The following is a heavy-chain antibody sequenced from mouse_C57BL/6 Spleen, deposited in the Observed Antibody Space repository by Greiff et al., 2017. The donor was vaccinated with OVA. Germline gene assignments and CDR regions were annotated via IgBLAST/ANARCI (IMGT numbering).Heavy chain of an antibody. V-gene: IGHV5-9-1*02. CDR2: ISSGGDYI. J-gene: IGHJ4*01. Sequence: EVKLVESGEGLVKPGGSLKLSCAASGFTFSSYAMSWVRQTPEKRLEWVAYISSGGDYIYYADTVKGRFTISRDNARNTLYLQMSSLKSEDTAMYYCTRDRDYGSSYGAMDYWGQGTSVTVSS. CDR1: GFTFSSYA. CDR3: TRDRDYGSSYGAMDY. D-gene: IGHD1-1*01.